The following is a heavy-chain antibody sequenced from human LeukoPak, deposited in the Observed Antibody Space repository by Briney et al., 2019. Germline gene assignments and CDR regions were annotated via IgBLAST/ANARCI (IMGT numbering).Heavy chain of an antibody. CDR1: GGSFSGYY. CDR3: AKSYDYVWGSYRATTFDI. V-gene: IGHV4-34*01. J-gene: IGHJ3*02. CDR2: INHSGST. D-gene: IGHD3-16*02. Sequence: SETLSLTCAVYGGSFSGYYWSWIRQPPGKGLEWIGEINHSGSTNYNPSLKSRVTISVDTSKNQFSLKLSSVTAADTAVYYCAKSYDYVWGSYRATTFDIWGQGTMVTVSS.